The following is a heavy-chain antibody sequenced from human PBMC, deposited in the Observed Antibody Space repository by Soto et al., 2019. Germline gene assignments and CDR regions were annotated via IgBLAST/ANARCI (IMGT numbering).Heavy chain of an antibody. CDR3: ARARRDSRSSGWFDP. V-gene: IGHV1-2*02. J-gene: IGHJ5*02. CDR1: GYTFTSYD. D-gene: IGHD6-6*01. Sequence: QVQLVQSGAEVKKPGASVKVSCKASGYTFTSYDINWVRQATGQGLEWMGWINPNSGGTNYAQKFQGRVTMTRDTSISTAYMELSRLRSDDTAVYYCARARRDSRSSGWFDPWGQGTLVTVSS. CDR2: INPNSGGT.